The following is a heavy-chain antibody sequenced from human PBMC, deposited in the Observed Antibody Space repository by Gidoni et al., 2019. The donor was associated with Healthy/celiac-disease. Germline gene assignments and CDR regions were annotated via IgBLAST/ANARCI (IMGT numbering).Heavy chain of an antibody. V-gene: IGHV4-61*02. CDR1: CGSIISGSYY. J-gene: IGHJ4*02. CDR2: IYTSGRT. D-gene: IGHD3-10*01. Sequence: QVRLHESCPGLVQPSQTLSLTCPVSCGSIISGSYYLSWIRQPAGKGLEWIGSIYTSGRTNYNHSLKSRGTISVDTSKNQFSLKLSSVTAADTAVYYCARDRGYYYGSGSYWYYFDYWGQGTLVTVSS. CDR3: ARDRGYYYGSGSYWYYFDY.